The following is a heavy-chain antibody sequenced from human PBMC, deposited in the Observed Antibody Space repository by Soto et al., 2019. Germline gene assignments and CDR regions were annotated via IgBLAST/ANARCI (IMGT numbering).Heavy chain of an antibody. CDR3: ARGARILLWFGESPSFDP. CDR1: GGSFSGYY. CDR2: INHSGST. V-gene: IGHV4-34*01. J-gene: IGHJ5*02. Sequence: TLSLTCAVYGGSFSGYYRSWILQPPGKGLEWIGEINHSGSTNYNPSLKSRVTISVDTSKNQFSLKLSSVTAADTAVYYCARGARILLWFGESPSFDPWGQGTLVTVYS. D-gene: IGHD3-10*01.